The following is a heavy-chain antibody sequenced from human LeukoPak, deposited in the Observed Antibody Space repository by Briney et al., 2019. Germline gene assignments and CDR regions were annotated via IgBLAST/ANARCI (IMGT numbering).Heavy chain of an antibody. CDR3: ARVPATMVRGVIKYYFDY. CDR1: GFPLSSYA. V-gene: IGHV3-20*04. D-gene: IGHD3-10*01. Sequence: GGSLRLSCAASGFPLSSYAMSWVRQVPGKGLEWVSGINWNGGSTVYADSVKGRFTISRDNAKNSLYLQMNSLRAEDTALYYCARVPATMVRGVIKYYFDYWGQGSLVTVSS. J-gene: IGHJ4*02. CDR2: INWNGGST.